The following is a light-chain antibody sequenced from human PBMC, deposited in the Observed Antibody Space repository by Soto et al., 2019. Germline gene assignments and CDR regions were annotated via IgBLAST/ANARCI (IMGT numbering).Light chain of an antibody. CDR2: SAS. Sequence: EIVLTQSPGTLSLSPGERATLSCRASQSVSSSYLAWYQQKPGQAPGLLIYSASSRATGIPDRFSGSGSGTDFTLTISRLEPEDFAVYYCQQYGTSPYTFGQGTKLDIK. CDR1: QSVSSSY. J-gene: IGKJ2*01. CDR3: QQYGTSPYT. V-gene: IGKV3-20*01.